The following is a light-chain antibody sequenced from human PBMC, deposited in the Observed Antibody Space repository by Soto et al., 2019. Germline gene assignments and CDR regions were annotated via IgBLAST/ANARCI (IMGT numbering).Light chain of an antibody. CDR1: QNIFTY. CDR2: DAS. CDR3: QHYTLYSAS. Sequence: DIHMTQSPSTLSASVGDRVTISCRASQNIFTYLAWYQQKPGKAPKLLIFDASTLQSGVPPRFSGSASGTEFTLTISSLQPDDFAPYYCQHYTLYSASFGPGTKV. V-gene: IGKV1-5*01. J-gene: IGKJ1*01.